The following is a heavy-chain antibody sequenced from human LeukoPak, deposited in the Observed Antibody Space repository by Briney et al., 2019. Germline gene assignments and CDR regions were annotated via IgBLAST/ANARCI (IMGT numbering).Heavy chain of an antibody. J-gene: IGHJ4*02. D-gene: IGHD4-11*01. V-gene: IGHV3-11*04. CDR3: ARDQGDYGNSPFDY. Sequence: GGSLRLSCAASGFTFSDYFMGWIRQAPGKGLEWVSYISNSGTSIYYADSLQGRFTISRDNAKNSLYLQMNSLRAEDTAVYYCARDQGDYGNSPFDYWGQGTLVTVSS. CDR2: ISNSGTSI. CDR1: GFTFSDYF.